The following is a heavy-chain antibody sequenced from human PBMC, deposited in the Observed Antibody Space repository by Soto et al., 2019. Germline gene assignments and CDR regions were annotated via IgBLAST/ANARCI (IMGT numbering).Heavy chain of an antibody. Sequence: PSETLSLTCTVSGGSISSNDYYWGWIRQPPGKGLEWIGSIYYSGSTYYNPSLKSRVTISVDTSRNQFSLKLSSVTAADTAVYYCARHAIVVIAATMFRDSSNWYNWFDPWGQGTLVTVSS. V-gene: IGHV4-39*01. CDR1: GGSISSNDYY. CDR2: IYYSGST. CDR3: ARHAIVVIAATMFRDSSNWYNWFDP. D-gene: IGHD2-2*01. J-gene: IGHJ5*02.